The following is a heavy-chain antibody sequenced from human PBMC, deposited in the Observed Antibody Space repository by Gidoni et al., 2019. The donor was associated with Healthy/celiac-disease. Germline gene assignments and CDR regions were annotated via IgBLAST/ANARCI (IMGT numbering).Heavy chain of an antibody. CDR3: ARLLEDYDFWSGGYYFDY. Sequence: QLQLQSSGPGLVTPSETLSPTRTVSGGSISSSSYYWGWIRQPPGKGLEWIGGIYCSGSTYYNPSLKSRVTISVDTSKNQFSLKLSSVTAADTAVDYCARLLEDYDFWSGGYYFDYWGQGTLVTVSS. J-gene: IGHJ4*02. V-gene: IGHV4-39*01. CDR1: GGSISSSSYY. D-gene: IGHD3-3*01. CDR2: IYCSGST.